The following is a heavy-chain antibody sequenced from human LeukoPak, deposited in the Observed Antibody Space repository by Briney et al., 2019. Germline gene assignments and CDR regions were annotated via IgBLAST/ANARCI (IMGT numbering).Heavy chain of an antibody. J-gene: IGHJ4*02. CDR1: GFTFRSFA. D-gene: IGHD3-22*01. V-gene: IGHV3-23*01. Sequence: GGSLRLSCAASGFTFRSFAMSWVRQAPGKGLEWVSGISDSGGSTHYADSVKGRFTISRDNSKNTLYLQMNSLRAEDTAVYYCATYRRGYYDSSDNYYFDSWGQGTLVTVSS. CDR2: ISDSGGST. CDR3: ATYRRGYYDSSDNYYFDS.